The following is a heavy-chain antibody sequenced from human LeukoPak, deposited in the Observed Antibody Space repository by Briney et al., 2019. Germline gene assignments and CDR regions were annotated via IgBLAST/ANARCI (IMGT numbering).Heavy chain of an antibody. D-gene: IGHD1-26*01. V-gene: IGHV1-69*04. J-gene: IGHJ4*02. Sequence: SVKVSCKASGGTFSSYAISWVRQAPGQGLEWMGRIIPILGIANYAQKFQGRVTITADKSTSTAYMELSSLRSEDTAVYYCARQEELLDLVDYWGQGTLVTVSS. CDR1: GGTFSSYA. CDR2: IIPILGIA. CDR3: ARQEELLDLVDY.